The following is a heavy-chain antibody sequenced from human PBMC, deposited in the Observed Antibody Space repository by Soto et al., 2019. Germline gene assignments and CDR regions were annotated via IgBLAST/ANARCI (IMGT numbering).Heavy chain of an antibody. V-gene: IGHV1-69*02. CDR1: GGTFSRYT. J-gene: IGHJ5*02. CDR2: IIPIAAIA. CDR3: ASGSTIVRGAPSWFDP. Sequence: QVQLVQSGAEVKKPGSSVKVSCKASGGTFSRYTINWVRQAPGQGLEWMGRIIPIAAIANYTQKFQDKVTITVDKSSTNAYMDLSSLRSDDTAVYYCASGSTIVRGAPSWFDPWGQGTLVTVSS. D-gene: IGHD3-10*01.